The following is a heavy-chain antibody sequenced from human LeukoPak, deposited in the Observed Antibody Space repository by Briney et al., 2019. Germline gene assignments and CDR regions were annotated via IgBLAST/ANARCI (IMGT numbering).Heavy chain of an antibody. CDR3: ARGGGGMRIYGKNWFDP. J-gene: IGHJ5*02. CDR2: INHSGST. CDR1: GGSFSGYY. Sequence: SETLSLTCAVYGGSFSGYYWSWIRQPPGKGLEWIGEINHSGSTNYNPSLKSRVTISVDTSKNQFSLKLSSVTAADTAVYYCARGGGGMRIYGKNWFDPWGQGTLVTVSS. D-gene: IGHD3-16*01. V-gene: IGHV4-34*01.